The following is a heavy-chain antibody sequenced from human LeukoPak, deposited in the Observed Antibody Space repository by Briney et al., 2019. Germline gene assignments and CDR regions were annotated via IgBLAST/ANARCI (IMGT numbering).Heavy chain of an antibody. V-gene: IGHV4-61*08. D-gene: IGHD1-26*01. CDR1: GGSISSGGYY. Sequence: SETLSLTCTVSGGSISSGGYYWSWIRQPPGKGLEWIGYIYYSGSTNYNPSLKSRVTISVDMSKNQFSLKLSSVTAADTAVYYCARDTVGATGVFDYWGQGTLVTVSS. CDR3: ARDTVGATGVFDY. J-gene: IGHJ4*02. CDR2: IYYSGST.